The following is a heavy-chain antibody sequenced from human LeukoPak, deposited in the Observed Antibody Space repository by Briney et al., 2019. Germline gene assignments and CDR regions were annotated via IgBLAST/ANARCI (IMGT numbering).Heavy chain of an antibody. CDR3: ARGADSGYSSDN. Sequence: GASVKVSCKASGGTFSSYAISWVRQAPGRGLEWMGGIIPIFGTANYAQKFQGRVTITADKSTSTAYMELSSLRSEDTAVYYCARGADSGYSSDNWGQGTLVSVSS. J-gene: IGHJ4*02. CDR1: GGTFSSYA. D-gene: IGHD3-9*01. CDR2: IIPIFGTA. V-gene: IGHV1-69*06.